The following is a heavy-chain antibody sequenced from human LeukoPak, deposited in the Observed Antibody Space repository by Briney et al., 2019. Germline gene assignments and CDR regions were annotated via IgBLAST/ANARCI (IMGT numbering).Heavy chain of an antibody. D-gene: IGHD2/OR15-2a*01. Sequence: PGGSLRLSCAASGFTFSSYGMHWVRQAPGKGLEWVAVISYDGSNKYYADSVKGRFTISRDNSKNTLYLQMNSLRAEDTAVYYCARSLLYSASDYWGQGTLVTVSS. CDR1: GFTFSSYG. V-gene: IGHV3-30*03. CDR2: ISYDGSNK. CDR3: ARSLLYSASDY. J-gene: IGHJ4*02.